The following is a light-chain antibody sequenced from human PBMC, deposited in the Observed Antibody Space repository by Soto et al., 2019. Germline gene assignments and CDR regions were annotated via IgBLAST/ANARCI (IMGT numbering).Light chain of an antibody. CDR3: QQYYSYPPT. Sequence: AIRMTQSPSSLAASTGDRVTISWRATAGISSYLAWYQQKQGKAPKLLIYAASTLQSGVPSRFSGSGSGTDFTLTISCLQSEDFATYYCQQYYSYPPTFGQGTRLEIK. V-gene: IGKV1-8*01. J-gene: IGKJ5*01. CDR2: AAS. CDR1: AGISSY.